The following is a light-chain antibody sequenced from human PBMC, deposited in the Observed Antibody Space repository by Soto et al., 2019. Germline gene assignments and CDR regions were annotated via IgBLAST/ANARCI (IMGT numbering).Light chain of an antibody. CDR3: KKDNSPSGCT. CDR2: TAS. J-gene: IGKJ2*02. Sequence: DIQMTQSPSTLSASVGDRVTITCRASQSISTWVAWYQEKPGKAPKLMIYTASRLESGVPSRFSGSGSGTKFALTISSLNADDFATYYCKKDNSPSGCTLGQGTELASK. CDR1: QSISTW. V-gene: IGKV1-5*03.